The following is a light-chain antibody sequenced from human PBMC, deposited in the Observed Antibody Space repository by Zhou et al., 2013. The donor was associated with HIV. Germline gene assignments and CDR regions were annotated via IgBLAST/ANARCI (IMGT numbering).Light chain of an antibody. CDR2: KAS. CDR1: QSIGRW. Sequence: DILVTQSPLTLSSNVGDRVVITCRASQSIGRWLAWYQKKSGKAPKLLIYKASNLQSGVPSRFSGRGAETEFNLTIDGLQEDDFATYFCQQYDNLWTFGQGT. V-gene: IGKV1-5*03. J-gene: IGKJ1*01. CDR3: QQYDNLWT.